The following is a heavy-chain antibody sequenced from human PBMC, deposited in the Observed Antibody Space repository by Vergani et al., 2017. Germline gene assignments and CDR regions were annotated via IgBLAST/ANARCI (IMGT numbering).Heavy chain of an antibody. D-gene: IGHD2-15*01. CDR2: MDYSGST. J-gene: IGHJ4*02. CDR3: ASKRGACRAAYCHSYDF. V-gene: IGHV4-39*01. Sequence: QVQLQELGPGLVKPSETLSLTCTVSGDSVISTDYHWGWIRQPPGRGLECIGSMDYSGSTSYNPSLGSRISISFETPNNQFSLRLTSVTAADPAVYYCASKRGACRAAYCHSYDFWGPGTLVGVSS. CDR1: GDSVISTDYH.